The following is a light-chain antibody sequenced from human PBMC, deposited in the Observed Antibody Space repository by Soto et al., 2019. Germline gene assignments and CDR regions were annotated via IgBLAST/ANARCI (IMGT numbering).Light chain of an antibody. V-gene: IGKV1-39*01. CDR1: QSINIW. J-gene: IGKJ1*01. Sequence: DIQMTQSPSTLSASVGDRVTITCRASQSINIWLAWYQQKPGRAPKLLIYGASSLQSGVPSRFSGSGSGTDFTLTISSLQPEDFATYYCQQSYSTRLTFGQGTKVDIK. CDR2: GAS. CDR3: QQSYSTRLT.